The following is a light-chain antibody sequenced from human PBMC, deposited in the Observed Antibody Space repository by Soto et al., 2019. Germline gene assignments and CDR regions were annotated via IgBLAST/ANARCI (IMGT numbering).Light chain of an antibody. Sequence: EIVLTQSPGTLSLSPGERATLSCRASQSVSSNYLAWYQQKPGQAPRLLIYDASSRATGIPDRFSGSASGTDFPLTISRLEPEDFAVYYCQQYGSSPLTFGGGTKVEIK. J-gene: IGKJ4*01. CDR2: DAS. CDR1: QSVSSNY. V-gene: IGKV3-20*01. CDR3: QQYGSSPLT.